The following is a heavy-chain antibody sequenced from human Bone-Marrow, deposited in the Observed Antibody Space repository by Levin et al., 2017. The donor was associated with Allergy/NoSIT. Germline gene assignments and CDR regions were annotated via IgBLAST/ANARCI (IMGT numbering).Heavy chain of an antibody. V-gene: IGHV4-39*02. CDR3: ARERIRYFDWSVSPALHYYYMDV. Sequence: SETLSLTCTVSGDSIRSSGYYWGWIRQPPGKGLEWIGSIDYTGITYYDPSLKSRMTISIDTSKNQFSLRLSSVTAADTAVYYCARERIRYFDWSVSPALHYYYMDVWGKGTTVTVSS. CDR1: GDSIRSSGYY. D-gene: IGHD3-9*01. J-gene: IGHJ6*03. CDR2: IDYTGIT.